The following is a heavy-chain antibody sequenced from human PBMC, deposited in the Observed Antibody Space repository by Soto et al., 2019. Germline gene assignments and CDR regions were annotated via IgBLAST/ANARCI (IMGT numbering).Heavy chain of an antibody. CDR2: IIPIFGTA. J-gene: IGHJ4*02. CDR3: ASSYYYGSGSYLSYYFDY. Sequence: SVKVSCKASGGTFSSYAISWVRQAPGQGLEWMGGIIPIFGTANYAQKFQGRVTITADESTSTAYMELSSLRSEDTAVYYCASSYYYGSGSYLSYYFDYWGQGTLVTVSS. V-gene: IGHV1-69*13. D-gene: IGHD3-10*01. CDR1: GGTFSSYA.